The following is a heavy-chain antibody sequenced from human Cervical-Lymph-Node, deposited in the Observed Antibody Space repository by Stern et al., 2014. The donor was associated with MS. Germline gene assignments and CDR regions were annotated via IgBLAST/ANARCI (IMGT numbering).Heavy chain of an antibody. CDR2: INRVWTTI. Sequence: EVQLVESGGGLVQPGGSVRLSCVASGFTFRNYWMHWVRQGPGKGLVWVARINRVWTTIPHADSVKGRFTISRDNAKNTLYLQMNSLRVEDTAVYYCTKDTYGPEDYWGQGTSVTVSS. V-gene: IGHV3-74*02. CDR1: GFTFRNYW. D-gene: IGHD3-10*01. J-gene: IGHJ4*02. CDR3: TKDTYGPEDY.